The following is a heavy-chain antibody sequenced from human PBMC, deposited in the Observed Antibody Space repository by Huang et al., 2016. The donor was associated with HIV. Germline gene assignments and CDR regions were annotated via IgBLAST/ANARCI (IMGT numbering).Heavy chain of an antibody. D-gene: IGHD6-19*01. J-gene: IGHJ6*02. Sequence: EVQLVESGGGLVQPGKSLRLSCAASEFTFSTFAMSWVRQAPGKGLEGVSGISGSGGVTQYADSVRGRFTISRDNSRKTLYLQMNSLTAEDTAVYYCAKDPYRSAWHSETSRYYYYGMDVWGQGTTVTVSS. CDR2: ISGSGGVT. V-gene: IGHV3-23*04. CDR1: EFTFSTFA. CDR3: AKDPYRSAWHSETSRYYYYGMDV.